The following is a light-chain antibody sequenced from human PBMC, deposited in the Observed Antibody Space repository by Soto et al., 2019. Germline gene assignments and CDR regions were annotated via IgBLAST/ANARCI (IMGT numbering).Light chain of an antibody. CDR1: SSDVGGYEY. V-gene: IGLV2-14*01. Sequence: QSALSQPASVSGSPGQSITISCTGTSSDVGGYEYVSWYQHQPDKAPKLIIYDVTNRPSGVSTRFSGSKSGNTASLTISGIQTEDEADYYCGSITSSSTSVFGTGTKVTVL. J-gene: IGLJ1*01. CDR3: GSITSSSTSV. CDR2: DVT.